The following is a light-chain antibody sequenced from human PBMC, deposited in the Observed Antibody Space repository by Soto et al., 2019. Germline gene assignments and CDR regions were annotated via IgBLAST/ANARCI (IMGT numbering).Light chain of an antibody. CDR3: LQDYIYPRT. J-gene: IGKJ3*01. CDR2: AVS. CDR1: QDIRSA. V-gene: IGKV1-6*02. Sequence: AIQMTQSPSSLSASVGDRVTITCRASQDIRSALGWYQQKPGKAPKLLIYAVSDLQSGVPSRFSGSGSGTDFTLTINSLQPEDFATYYCLQDYIYPRTFGPGTKVDL.